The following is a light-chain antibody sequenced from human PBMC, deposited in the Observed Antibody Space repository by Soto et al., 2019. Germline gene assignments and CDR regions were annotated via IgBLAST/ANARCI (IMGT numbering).Light chain of an antibody. Sequence: EIVLTQSPATLSLSPGERATLSCRASQSFSSYLAWYQQKPGQAPRLLIYDASNRATGIPARFSGSGSGTDFTLTIISLEPEDYAVYYCRQHSNWPPLTFGGGTKVEIK. V-gene: IGKV3-11*01. CDR2: DAS. CDR3: RQHSNWPPLT. J-gene: IGKJ4*01. CDR1: QSFSSY.